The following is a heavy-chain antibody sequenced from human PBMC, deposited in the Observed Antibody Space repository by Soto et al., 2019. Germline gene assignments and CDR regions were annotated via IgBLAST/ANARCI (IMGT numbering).Heavy chain of an antibody. CDR3: VRGSDALTTYYFFDY. CDR1: GFTLSDHY. V-gene: IGHV3-72*01. D-gene: IGHD3-9*01. J-gene: IGHJ4*02. CDR2: IRNRAKSYTT. Sequence: EVQLVESVGGLVQPGGSLRLSCATSGFTLSDHYMDWVRQAPGEGLEWVARIRNRAKSYTTEYAASVRGRFTISRDDSKNSLYLQMNSLKTEDTAVYYCVRGSDALTTYYFFDYWGQGTLVTVSS.